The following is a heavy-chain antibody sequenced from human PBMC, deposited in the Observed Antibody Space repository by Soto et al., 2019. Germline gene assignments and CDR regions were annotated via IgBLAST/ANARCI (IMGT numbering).Heavy chain of an antibody. D-gene: IGHD6-19*01. Sequence: SETLSLTCTVSGGSISSYYWSWIRQPAGKGLEWIGRIYTSGSTNYNPSLKSRVTMSADTSKNQFSLKLSSVTAADTAVYYCARDSSFEVAGLLDYWGQGTLVTVSS. V-gene: IGHV4-4*07. CDR3: ARDSSFEVAGLLDY. J-gene: IGHJ4*02. CDR1: GGSISSYY. CDR2: IYTSGST.